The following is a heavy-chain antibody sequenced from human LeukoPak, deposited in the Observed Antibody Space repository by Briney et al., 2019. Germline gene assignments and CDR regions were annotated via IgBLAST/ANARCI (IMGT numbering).Heavy chain of an antibody. D-gene: IGHD3-22*01. V-gene: IGHV6-1*01. CDR2: TYYMSKWYH. CDR3: ARGLDYYDSSGYYPGHFDY. J-gene: IGHJ4*02. CDR1: GDSVSTNSAA. Sequence: SQTLSLTCAISGDSVSTNSAAWNWIRQSPSRGLEWLGRTYYMSKWYHDYAVSVKSRMTINPDTSKNQFSLQLNSVTPEDTAVYYCARGLDYYDSSGYYPGHFDYWGQGTLVTVSS.